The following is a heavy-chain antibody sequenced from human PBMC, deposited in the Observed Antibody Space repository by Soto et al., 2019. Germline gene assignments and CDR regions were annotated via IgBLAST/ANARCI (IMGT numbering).Heavy chain of an antibody. CDR1: EFTFSGSA. Sequence: EVQLVESGGGLVQPGGSLKLSCAASEFTFSGSAMHWVRQASGRGLEWVGRIRSKVNSYATAYGATVKGRFTISRDDSKNTAYLQMNSLTTEDTGVYYCTRQTPPEYDTSPPGRFFYGMDVWGQGTTVTVSS. V-gene: IGHV3-73*02. CDR3: TRQTPPEYDTSPPGRFFYGMDV. CDR2: IRSKVNSYAT. J-gene: IGHJ6*02. D-gene: IGHD6-6*01.